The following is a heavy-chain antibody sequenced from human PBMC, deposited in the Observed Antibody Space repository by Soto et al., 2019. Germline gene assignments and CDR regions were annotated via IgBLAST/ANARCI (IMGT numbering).Heavy chain of an antibody. CDR2: IIPIFGTA. V-gene: IGHV1-69*06. CDR1: GGTFSSYA. CDR3: AREASPSYYFDY. Sequence: SVKVSCKASGGTFSSYAISWVRQTPGQGLEWMGGIIPIFGTANYAQKFQGRVTITADKSTSTAYMELSSLRSEDTAVYYCAREASPSYYFDYWGQGTLVTVSS. D-gene: IGHD3-16*02. J-gene: IGHJ4*02.